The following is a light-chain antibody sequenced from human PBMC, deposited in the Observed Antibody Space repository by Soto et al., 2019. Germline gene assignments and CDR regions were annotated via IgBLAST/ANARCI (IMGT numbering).Light chain of an antibody. J-gene: IGLJ1*01. CDR1: SSDVGSYNY. Sequence: QSVLTQPASVSGSPGQSITISCTGTSSDVGSYNYVSWYQHHPGKAPKLMISEVSNRPSGISNRFSGSKSGNTASLTISGLQAEDEADYYGSSYAGPSTPIYVFGTGTKVTVL. CDR2: EVS. CDR3: SSYAGPSTPIYV. V-gene: IGLV2-14*01.